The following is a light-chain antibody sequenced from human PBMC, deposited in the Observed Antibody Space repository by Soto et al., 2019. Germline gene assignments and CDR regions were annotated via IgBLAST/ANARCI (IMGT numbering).Light chain of an antibody. Sequence: QSALTQPPSASGSPGQSVTISCTGTSSDVGGYNYVSWYQQYPGKAPKLMIYEVNKRPSGVPDRFSGSKSGNTASLTVSGLQAEDEADYYCSSYAGSNNLVFGGGT. V-gene: IGLV2-8*01. CDR1: SSDVGGYNY. CDR2: EVN. J-gene: IGLJ2*01. CDR3: SSYAGSNNLV.